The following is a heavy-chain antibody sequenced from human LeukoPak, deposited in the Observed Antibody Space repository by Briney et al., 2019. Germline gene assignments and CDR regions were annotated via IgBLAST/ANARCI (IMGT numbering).Heavy chain of an antibody. CDR1: GGSISSGGYY. Sequence: PSQTLSLTCTVSGGSISSGGYYWSWIRQPPGKGLEWIGYIYHSGSTYYNPSLKSRVTISVDRSKNQFSLKLSSVTAADTAVYYCARVRFYCSSTRCSHRRANNPFDYWGQGTLVTVSS. CDR2: IYHSGST. CDR3: ARVRFYCSSTRCSHRRANNPFDY. D-gene: IGHD2-2*01. V-gene: IGHV4-30-2*01. J-gene: IGHJ4*02.